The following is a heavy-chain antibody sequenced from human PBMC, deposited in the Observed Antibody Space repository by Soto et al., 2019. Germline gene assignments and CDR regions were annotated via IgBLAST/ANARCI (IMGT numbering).Heavy chain of an antibody. V-gene: IGHV6-1*01. CDR2: TYYRSKWYN. D-gene: IGHD3-3*01. CDR1: GDSVSSNSAA. J-gene: IGHJ4*02. CDR3: AREGLKLSLPNYYDFWTAYFDY. Sequence: SQTLSLTCAISGDSVSSNSAAWNWIRQSPSRGLEWLGRTYYRSKWYNDYAVSVKSRITINPDTSKNQFSLQLNSVAPEDTAVYYCAREGLKLSLPNYYDFWTAYFDYWGQGNLVPVSS.